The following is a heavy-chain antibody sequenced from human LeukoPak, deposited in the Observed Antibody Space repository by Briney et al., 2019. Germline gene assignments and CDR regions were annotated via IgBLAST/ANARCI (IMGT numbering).Heavy chain of an antibody. CDR3: ARGDHHDDKVVGIDY. D-gene: IGHD1-14*01. CDR1: GFTFSSYS. V-gene: IGHV3-48*01. CDR2: ISTRNTI. J-gene: IGHJ4*02. Sequence: GGSPRLSCEGSGFTFSSYSLNWVRQAPGKGLEWLSYISTRNTIYYGDSVKGRFTISRDNAKNSLFLQMNSLRAEDTALYYCARGDHHDDKVVGIDYWGQGTLVTVSS.